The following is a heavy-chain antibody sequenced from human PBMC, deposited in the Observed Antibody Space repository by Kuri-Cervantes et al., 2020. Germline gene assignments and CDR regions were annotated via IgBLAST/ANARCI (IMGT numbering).Heavy chain of an antibody. Sequence: GESLKISCAASGFTFSDYYMSWIRQAPGKGLEWVSYISSSGSTIYYADSVKGRFTISRHDSKNTLSLQMSRLRIEDAAVYYCVRGGRGISTIWGQGSRVTVSS. V-gene: IGHV3-11*01. CDR3: VRGGRGISTI. CDR1: GFTFSDYY. J-gene: IGHJ4*02. CDR2: ISSSGSTI. D-gene: IGHD1-14*01.